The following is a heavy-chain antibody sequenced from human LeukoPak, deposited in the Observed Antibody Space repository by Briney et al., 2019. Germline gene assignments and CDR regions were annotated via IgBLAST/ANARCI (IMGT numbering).Heavy chain of an antibody. CDR2: ISSSSSYI. CDR1: GFTFSDYY. Sequence: GGSLRLSCAASGFTFSDYYMSWIRQAPGKGLEWISSISSSSSYIYYADSVKGRFSISRDNAKNSLYLQMNSLRAEDTAVYYCARGRGSYAFDIWGQGTMVTVSS. J-gene: IGHJ3*02. CDR3: ARGRGSYAFDI. V-gene: IGHV3-11*06. D-gene: IGHD3-10*01.